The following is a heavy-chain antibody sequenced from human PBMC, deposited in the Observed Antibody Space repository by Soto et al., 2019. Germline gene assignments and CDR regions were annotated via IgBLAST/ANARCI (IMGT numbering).Heavy chain of an antibody. CDR1: GFTFSSYA. V-gene: IGHV3-30-3*01. CDR2: ISYDGSNK. J-gene: IGHJ5*02. CDR3: ARARCSSTSCYNWFEP. D-gene: IGHD2-2*01. Sequence: PGGSLRLSCAASGFTFSSYAMHWVRQAPGKGLEWVAVISYDGSNKYYADSVKGRFTISRDNSKNTLYLQMNSLRAEDTAVYYCARARCSSTSCYNWFEPWGQGTLVTVSS.